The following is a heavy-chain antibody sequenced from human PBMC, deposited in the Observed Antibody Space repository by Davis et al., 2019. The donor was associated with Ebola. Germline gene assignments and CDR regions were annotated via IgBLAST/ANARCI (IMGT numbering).Heavy chain of an antibody. Sequence: SETLSFTCTVSGGSISSYYWSWIRQPPGKGLEWIGYIYYSGSTNYNPSLKSRVTISVDTSKNQFSLKLSSVTAADTAVYYCASSSSSWFWYFDLWGRGTLVTVSS. V-gene: IGHV4-59*01. D-gene: IGHD6-13*01. CDR3: ASSSSSWFWYFDL. J-gene: IGHJ2*01. CDR1: GGSISSYY. CDR2: IYYSGST.